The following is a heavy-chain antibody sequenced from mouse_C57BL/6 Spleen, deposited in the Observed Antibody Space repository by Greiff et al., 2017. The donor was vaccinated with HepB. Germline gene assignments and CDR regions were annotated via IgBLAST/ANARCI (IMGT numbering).Heavy chain of an antibody. CDR2: IDPSDSYT. J-gene: IGHJ4*01. Sequence: VQLQQPGAELVKPGASVKLSCKASGYTFTSYWMQWVKQRPGQGLEWIGEIDPSDSYTNYNQKFKGKATLTVDTSSSTAYMQLSSLTSEDSAVYYCARPDGSSSDYAMDYWGQGTSVTVSS. D-gene: IGHD1-1*01. CDR1: GYTFTSYW. V-gene: IGHV1-50*01. CDR3: ARPDGSSSDYAMDY.